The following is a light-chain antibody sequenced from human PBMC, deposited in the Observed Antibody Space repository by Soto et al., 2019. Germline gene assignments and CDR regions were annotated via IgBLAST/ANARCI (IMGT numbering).Light chain of an antibody. CDR3: QQYDDSGAQFT. CDR1: QTVRNSY. CDR2: GTS. Sequence: LVLTQSPGTLSLSPGERATLSCRASQTVRNSYLAWYQQKLGQPPRLVLYGTSNRATSIPARFSGRGSGTDFSLIISGLEPEDAAMYFCQQYDDSGAQFTFGQGTKLEIK. J-gene: IGKJ2*01. V-gene: IGKV3-20*01.